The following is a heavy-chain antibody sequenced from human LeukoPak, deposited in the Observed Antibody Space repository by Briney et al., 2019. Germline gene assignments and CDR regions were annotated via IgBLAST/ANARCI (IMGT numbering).Heavy chain of an antibody. Sequence: GGSLRLSCAAPGFTFSSYAMSWVRQAPGKGLEWVSAISGSGGSTYYADSVKGRFTISRDNSKNTLYLQMNSLRAEDTAVYYCAKDISTVEMATVAEYWGQGTLVTVSS. CDR2: ISGSGGST. J-gene: IGHJ4*02. CDR1: GFTFSSYA. CDR3: AKDISTVEMATVAEY. V-gene: IGHV3-23*01. D-gene: IGHD5-24*01.